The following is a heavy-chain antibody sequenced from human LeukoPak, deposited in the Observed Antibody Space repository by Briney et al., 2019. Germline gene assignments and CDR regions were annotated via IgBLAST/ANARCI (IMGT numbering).Heavy chain of an antibody. J-gene: IGHJ5*02. Sequence: GGSLRLSCAASGFTLSTNHMTWVRQAPGKGPEWVSVIYSDANTYYADSVKGRFTISRDNSKNTLYLQMNNLIAEDTAVYYFVRDLTWVQGTLVTVSS. CDR3: VRDLT. CDR1: GFTLSTNH. V-gene: IGHV3-53*01. CDR2: IYSDANT.